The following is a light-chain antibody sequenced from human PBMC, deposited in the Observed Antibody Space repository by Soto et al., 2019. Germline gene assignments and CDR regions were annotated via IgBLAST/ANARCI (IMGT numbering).Light chain of an antibody. V-gene: IGLV4-69*01. CDR3: QTWGTGPLV. J-gene: IGLJ2*01. Sequence: QLVLTQSPSASASLGASVKLTCTLSSGHSSYAIAWHQQQPEKGPRYLMKLNSDGSHSKGDGIPDRFSGSSSGAERYLTISSLQSADEADYYCQTWGTGPLVFGGGTKVTVL. CDR2: LNSDGSH. CDR1: SGHSSYA.